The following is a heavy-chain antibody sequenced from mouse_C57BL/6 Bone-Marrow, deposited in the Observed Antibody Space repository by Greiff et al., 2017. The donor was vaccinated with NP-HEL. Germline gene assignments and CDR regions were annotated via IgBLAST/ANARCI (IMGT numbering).Heavy chain of an antibody. CDR1: GYAFSSSW. CDR2: IYPGDGDT. D-gene: IGHD2-4*01. V-gene: IGHV1-82*01. J-gene: IGHJ1*03. Sequence: VQLQQSGPELVKPGASVKISCEASGYAFSSSWMNWVKQRPGKGLEWIGRIYPGDGDTNYNGKFKGKATLTADKSSSTAYMQLSSLTSEDSAVYFCARGIWDYDGYFDVWGTGTTVTVSS. CDR3: ARGIWDYDGYFDV.